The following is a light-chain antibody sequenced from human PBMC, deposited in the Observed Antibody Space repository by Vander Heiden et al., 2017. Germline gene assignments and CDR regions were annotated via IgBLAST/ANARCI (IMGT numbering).Light chain of an antibody. CDR1: QDITNY. Sequence: DIQMTQSPSFLSASVGDRVTLTCQASQDITNYLNWYQQKPGKAPKLLIYDASNLETGVPSRFSGGGSGTDFTLTISSLQPEDIGTYFCQQYAKLALTFGGGTKVE. CDR3: QQYAKLALT. V-gene: IGKV1-33*01. CDR2: DAS. J-gene: IGKJ4*01.